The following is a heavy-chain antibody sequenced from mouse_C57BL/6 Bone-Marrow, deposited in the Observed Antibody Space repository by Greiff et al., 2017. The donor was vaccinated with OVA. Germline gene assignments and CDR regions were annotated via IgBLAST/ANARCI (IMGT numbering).Heavy chain of an antibody. Sequence: EVKVVESGPELVKPGDSVKISCKASGYSFTGYFMNWVMQSHGKSLEWIGRINPYNGDTFYNQKFKGKATLTVDKSSSTAHMELRSLTSEDSAVYYCANYYGSSYWYFDVWGTGTTVTVSS. CDR3: ANYYGSSYWYFDV. V-gene: IGHV1-20*01. CDR1: GYSFTGYF. CDR2: INPYNGDT. D-gene: IGHD1-1*01. J-gene: IGHJ1*03.